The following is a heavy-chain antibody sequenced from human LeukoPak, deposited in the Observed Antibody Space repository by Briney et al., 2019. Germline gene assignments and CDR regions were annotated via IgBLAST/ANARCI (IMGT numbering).Heavy chain of an antibody. CDR1: GGSISSYY. J-gene: IGHJ4*02. D-gene: IGHD3-10*01. CDR2: IYYSGST. CDR3: ARGSNYYGSGSGDY. Sequence: SETLSLTCSVSGGSISSYYWSWIRQPPGKGLEWIGYIYYSGSTNYNPSLKSRVTISVDTSKNQFSLRLSSVTAADTAVYYCARGSNYYGSGSGDYWGQGTLVTVSS. V-gene: IGHV4-59*01.